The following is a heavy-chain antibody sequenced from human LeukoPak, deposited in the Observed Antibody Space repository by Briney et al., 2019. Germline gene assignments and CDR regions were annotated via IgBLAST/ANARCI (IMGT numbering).Heavy chain of an antibody. J-gene: IGHJ6*04. CDR1: GFTFSSYG. CDR2: ISYDGSNK. V-gene: IGHV3-30*18. Sequence: GGSLRLSCAASGFTFSSYGMHWVRQAPGKGLEWVAVISYDGSNKYYADSVKGRFTISRDNFKNTLYLQMNSLRAEDTAVYYCAKGKGDYDILTGDFYYYGMDVWGKGTTVTVSS. D-gene: IGHD3-9*01. CDR3: AKGKGDYDILTGDFYYYGMDV.